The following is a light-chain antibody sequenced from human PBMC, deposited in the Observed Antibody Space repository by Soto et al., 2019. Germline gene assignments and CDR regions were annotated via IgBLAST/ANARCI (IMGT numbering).Light chain of an antibody. V-gene: IGLV3-21*04. CDR3: QVWDSSSDHPYV. CDR1: NXGSKS. Sequence: SYELTQPPSVSVXPXKTARXTCGXNNXGSKSVHWYQQKPGQAPVLVIYYDSDRPSGIPERFSGSNSGNTATLTISRVEAGDEADYYCQVWDSSSDHPYVFGTGTKLTVL. CDR2: YDS. J-gene: IGLJ1*01.